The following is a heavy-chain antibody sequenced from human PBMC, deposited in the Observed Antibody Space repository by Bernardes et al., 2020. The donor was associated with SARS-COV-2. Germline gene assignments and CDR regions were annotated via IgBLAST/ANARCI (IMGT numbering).Heavy chain of an antibody. CDR1: GFTFRSPA. CDR3: VNSFAQAMTGNFM. V-gene: IGHV3-64D*08. D-gene: IGHD1-1*01. CDR2: LSSDGAHP. J-gene: IGHJ4*02. Sequence: GGSLRLSCSASGFTFRSPAMQWVRQAPGTGPAYVSGLSSDGAHPYYVDSVKGRFTISRDNSKNTLYLEMSSLRAEDTAVYYCVNSFAQAMTGNFMWGQGTLVNVSS.